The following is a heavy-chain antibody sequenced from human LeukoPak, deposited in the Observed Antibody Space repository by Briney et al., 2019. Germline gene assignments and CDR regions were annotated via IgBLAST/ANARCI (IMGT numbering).Heavy chain of an antibody. CDR2: IYYSGST. CDR1: GGSISSYY. V-gene: IGHV4-59*01. J-gene: IGHJ3*02. Sequence: PSETLSLTCTASGGSISSYYWSWIRQPPGKGLEWIGYIYYSGSTNYNPSLKSRVTISVDTSKNQFSLKLSSVTAADTAVYYCARSSPSRDAFDIWGQGTMVTVSS. D-gene: IGHD1-26*01. CDR3: ARSSPSRDAFDI.